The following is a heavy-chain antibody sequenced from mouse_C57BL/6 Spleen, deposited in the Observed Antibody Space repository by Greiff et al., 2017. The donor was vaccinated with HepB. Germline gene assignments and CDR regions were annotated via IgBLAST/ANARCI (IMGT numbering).Heavy chain of an antibody. CDR3: ARNYGSSYFDY. CDR2: IYPGDGDT. D-gene: IGHD1-1*01. J-gene: IGHJ2*01. V-gene: IGHV1-82*01. Sequence: VQLQHSGPELVKPGASVKISCKASGYAFSSSWMNWVKQRPGKGLEWIGRIYPGDGDTNYNGKFKGKATLTADKSSSTAYMQLSSLTSEDSAVYFCARNYGSSYFDYWGQGTTLTVSS. CDR1: GYAFSSSW.